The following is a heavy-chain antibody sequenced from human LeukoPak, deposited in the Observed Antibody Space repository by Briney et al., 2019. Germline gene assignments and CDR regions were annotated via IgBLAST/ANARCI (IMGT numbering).Heavy chain of an antibody. D-gene: IGHD5-18*01. V-gene: IGHV3-30-3*01. J-gene: IGHJ3*02. Sequence: GWSLRLSCAASGFTFSSYAMHWVRQAPGKGLEWVAVISYDGSNKYYADSVKGRFTISRDNSKNTLYLQMNSLRAEDTAVYYCARQEGIQLWLSGRRGAFDIWGQGTMVTVSS. CDR3: ARQEGIQLWLSGRRGAFDI. CDR1: GFTFSSYA. CDR2: ISYDGSNK.